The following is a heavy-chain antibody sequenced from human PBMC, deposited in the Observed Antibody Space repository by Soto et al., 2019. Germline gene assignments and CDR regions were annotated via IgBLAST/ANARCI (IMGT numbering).Heavy chain of an antibody. Sequence: PGGSLRLSCAASGFTFSSYDMHWVRQATGKGLEWASAIGTAGDTYYPGSVKGRFTISRENAKNSLYLQMNSLRAEDTAVYYCARGSRGDAFDYWGQGTLVTVSS. V-gene: IGHV3-13*01. D-gene: IGHD3-10*01. CDR3: ARGSRGDAFDY. J-gene: IGHJ4*02. CDR1: GFTFSSYD. CDR2: IGTAGDT.